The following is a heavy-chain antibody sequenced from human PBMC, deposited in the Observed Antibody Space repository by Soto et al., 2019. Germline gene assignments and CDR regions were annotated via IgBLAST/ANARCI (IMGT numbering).Heavy chain of an antibody. D-gene: IGHD6-19*01. Sequence: GGSLRLSCAASGFTFDDYAMHWVRQAPEKGLEWVSGISWNSGSIGYADSVKGRFTISRDNAKNSLYLQMNSLRAEDTALYYCAKAASGWSFYFDYWGQGTLVTVSS. V-gene: IGHV3-9*01. CDR2: ISWNSGSI. CDR3: AKAASGWSFYFDY. CDR1: GFTFDDYA. J-gene: IGHJ4*02.